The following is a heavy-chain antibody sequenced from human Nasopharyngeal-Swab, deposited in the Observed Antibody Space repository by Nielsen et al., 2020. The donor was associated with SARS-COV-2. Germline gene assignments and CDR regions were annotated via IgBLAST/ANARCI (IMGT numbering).Heavy chain of an antibody. V-gene: IGHV3-74*01. CDR3: AGESGPNGFDI. Sequence: GESLKISCAASGFTFSTYWMHWVRQPPGKGLLWVSRIDTDGTITDYADSVKGRFTISRDNAKNTLYLQMNSLRVEDTALYYCAGESGPNGFDIWGQGAMITVSS. D-gene: IGHD2-15*01. CDR2: IDTDGTIT. J-gene: IGHJ3*02. CDR1: GFTFSTYW.